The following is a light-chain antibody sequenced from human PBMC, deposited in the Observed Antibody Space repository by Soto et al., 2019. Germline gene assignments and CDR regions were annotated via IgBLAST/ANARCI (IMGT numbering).Light chain of an antibody. CDR1: SEHSSHI. Sequence: QAVVTQSSSASASLGSSVKLTCTLSSEHSSHIIAWHQQQPGKAPRYLMKLEGSGSFNKGSGVPDRFSGSSSGADRYLTISNLQSEDEADYYCETWDSNTRVFGGGTKLTVL. CDR2: LEGSGSF. V-gene: IGLV4-60*03. CDR3: ETWDSNTRV. J-gene: IGLJ2*01.